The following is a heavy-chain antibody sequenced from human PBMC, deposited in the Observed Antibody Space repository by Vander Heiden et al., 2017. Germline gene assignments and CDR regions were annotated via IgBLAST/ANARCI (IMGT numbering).Heavy chain of an antibody. V-gene: IGHV4-34*01. J-gene: IGHJ4*02. CDR2: IKHSGST. CDR3: ARGRGYFDWFASFGASPYDY. CDR1: GGSFSGYY. D-gene: IGHD3-9*01. Sequence: QVQLQQWGAGLLKPSETLSLTCAVYGGSFSGYYWSWIRQPPGKGLEWIGEIKHSGSTNYNPSLKSRVTISVDTSKNQFSLKLSSVTAADTAVYYCARGRGYFDWFASFGASPYDYWGQGTLVTVSS.